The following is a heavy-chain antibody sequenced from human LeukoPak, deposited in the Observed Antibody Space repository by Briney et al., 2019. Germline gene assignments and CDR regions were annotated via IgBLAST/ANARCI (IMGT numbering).Heavy chain of an antibody. CDR3: AKVGSSGWYYFDY. CDR2: MSSLT. J-gene: IGHJ4*02. CDR1: GFTFSNYA. V-gene: IGHV3-23*01. D-gene: IGHD6-19*01. Sequence: PGGSLRLSCAASGFTFSNYAMSWVRQAPGKGLEWVSAMSSLTYYADSVKGRFTISRDNSKNTLYLQMNSLRAEDTALYYCAKVGSSGWYYFDYWGQGSLVTVSS.